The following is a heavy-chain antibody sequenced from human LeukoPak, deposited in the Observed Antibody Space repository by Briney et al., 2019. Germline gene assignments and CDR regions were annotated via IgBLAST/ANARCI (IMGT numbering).Heavy chain of an antibody. D-gene: IGHD3-10*01. V-gene: IGHV1-2*02. Sequence: ASLKVSCKASGYTFTGYYIHWVRHAPGQGLECVGWINPNSGGTNYAQKFQGRVTMTRDTSISTAYMELSRLRSDATAVYYCARGGSGSYFSWLDPWGQGTLVTVSS. J-gene: IGHJ5*02. CDR1: GYTFTGYY. CDR3: ARGGSGSYFSWLDP. CDR2: INPNSGGT.